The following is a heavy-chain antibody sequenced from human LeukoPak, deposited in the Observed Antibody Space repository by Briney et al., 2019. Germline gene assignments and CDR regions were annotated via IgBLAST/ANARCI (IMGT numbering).Heavy chain of an antibody. CDR2: IYYSGTT. D-gene: IGHD6-13*01. Sequence: PSETLSLTCTVSGVSISSSSYYWGWIRQPPGKGLECIGSIYYSGTTYYNPSLKSRVTISVDTSKNQFSLKLSSVTAADTAVYYCAVIPAGGTWYFDLWGRGTLVTVSS. CDR3: AVIPAGGTWYFDL. J-gene: IGHJ2*01. V-gene: IGHV4-39*01. CDR1: GVSISSSSYY.